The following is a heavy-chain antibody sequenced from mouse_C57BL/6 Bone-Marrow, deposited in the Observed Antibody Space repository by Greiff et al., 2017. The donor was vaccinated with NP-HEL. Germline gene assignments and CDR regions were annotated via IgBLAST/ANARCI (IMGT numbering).Heavy chain of an antibody. J-gene: IGHJ3*01. V-gene: IGHV1-59*01. Sequence: VQLQQPGAELVRPGTSVKLSCKASGYTFTSYWMHWVKQRPGQGLEWIGVIDPSDSYTNYNQKFKGKATLTVDTSSSTAYMQLSSLTSEDSAVYYCADGYYYGSSFAYWGQGTLVTVSA. D-gene: IGHD1-1*01. CDR3: ADGYYYGSSFAY. CDR1: GYTFTSYW. CDR2: IDPSDSYT.